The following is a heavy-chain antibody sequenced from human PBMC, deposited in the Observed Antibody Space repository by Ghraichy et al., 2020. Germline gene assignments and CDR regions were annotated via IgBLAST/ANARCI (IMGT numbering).Heavy chain of an antibody. CDR3: ARDGDVVVPAAIGSDGMDV. D-gene: IGHD2-2*01. J-gene: IGHJ6*02. CDR2: IYTSGST. V-gene: IGHV4-4*07. CDR1: GGSISSYY. Sequence: SETLSLTCTVSGGSISSYYWSWIRQPAGKGLEWIGRIYTSGSTNYNPSLKSRVTMSVDTSKNQFSLKLSSVTAADTAVYYCARDGDVVVPAAIGSDGMDVWGQGTTVTVSS.